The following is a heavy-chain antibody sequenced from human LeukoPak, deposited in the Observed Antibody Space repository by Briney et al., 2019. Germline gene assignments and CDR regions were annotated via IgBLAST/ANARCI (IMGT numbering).Heavy chain of an antibody. CDR2: IKQDGSEK. V-gene: IGHV3-7*01. CDR1: GFTFSSCW. Sequence: PGGSLRLSCAASGFTFSSCWMSWVRQAPGKGLEWVANIKQDGSEKYYVDSVKGRFTISRDNAKNSLYLQMNSLRAEDTAVYYCARGGTDWGQGTLVTVSS. D-gene: IGHD1-1*01. CDR3: ARGGTD. J-gene: IGHJ4*02.